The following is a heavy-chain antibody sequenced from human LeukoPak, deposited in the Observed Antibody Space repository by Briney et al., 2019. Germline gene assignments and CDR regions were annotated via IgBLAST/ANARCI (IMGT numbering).Heavy chain of an antibody. CDR2: ISGSGGST. Sequence: PGGSLRLSCAASGFTFSSYAMSWVRQAPGKGLEWVSAISGSGGSTYYADSVKGRFTISRDNSKNTLYLQMNSLRAEDTAVYYCAKVSNYDFWSGYYNDAFDIWGQGTMVTASS. J-gene: IGHJ3*02. CDR1: GFTFSSYA. V-gene: IGHV3-23*01. CDR3: AKVSNYDFWSGYYNDAFDI. D-gene: IGHD3-3*01.